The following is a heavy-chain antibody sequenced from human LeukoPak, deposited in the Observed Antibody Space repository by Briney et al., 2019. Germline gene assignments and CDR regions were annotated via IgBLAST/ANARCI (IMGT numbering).Heavy chain of an antibody. CDR1: GGSIRGYY. Sequence: SETLSLTCKVSGGSIRGYYWSWIRQPPGKGLEWIGYIYSSGSTNYNPSLKIRVTMSVDTSKNQFSLKVSSVTAADTAVYYCARVFDSGSQAYFYYMDVWGKGTTVTVSS. CDR3: ARVFDSGSQAYFYYMDV. CDR2: IYSSGST. V-gene: IGHV4-59*01. D-gene: IGHD3-10*01. J-gene: IGHJ6*03.